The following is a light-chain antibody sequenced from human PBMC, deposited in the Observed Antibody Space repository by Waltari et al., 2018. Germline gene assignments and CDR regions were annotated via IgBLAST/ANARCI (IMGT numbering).Light chain of an antibody. CDR1: QSVSSY. V-gene: IGKV3-11*01. CDR2: DAS. CDR3: QQRTNWPTWT. Sequence: EIVLTQSPATLSLSPGERATLSCRASQSVSSYLAWYQQKPGQAPRLLIYDASNRATGIPARFSGSGSGTDFTLTISRLEPEDFAVYYCQQRTNWPTWTFGQGTKVESK. J-gene: IGKJ1*01.